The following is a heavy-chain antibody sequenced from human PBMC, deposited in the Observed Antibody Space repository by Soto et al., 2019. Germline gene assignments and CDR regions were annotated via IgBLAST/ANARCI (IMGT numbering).Heavy chain of an antibody. CDR2: ISSSSSYT. V-gene: IGHV3-11*06. CDR1: GFTFSDYY. J-gene: IGHJ5*02. CDR3: ARHIAADKINWFDP. D-gene: IGHD6-13*01. Sequence: GGSLRLSCAASGFTFSDYYMSWIRQAPGKGLEWVSYISSSSSYTNYADSVKGRFTISRDNAKNSLYLQMNSLRAEDTAVYYCARHIAADKINWFDPWGQGTLVTVSS.